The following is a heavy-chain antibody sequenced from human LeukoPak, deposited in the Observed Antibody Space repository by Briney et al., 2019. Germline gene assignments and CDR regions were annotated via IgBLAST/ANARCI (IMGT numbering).Heavy chain of an antibody. D-gene: IGHD6-6*01. CDR1: GGSISSSSYY. Sequence: SETLSLTCTVSGGSISSSSYYWGWIRQPPGKGLEWIGSIYYSGSTYYNPSLKSRVTISVDTSKNQFSLKLSSVTAADTAVYYCARRRSSRYYFDYWGQGTLVTVSS. V-gene: IGHV4-39*01. J-gene: IGHJ4*02. CDR3: ARRRSSRYYFDY. CDR2: IYYSGST.